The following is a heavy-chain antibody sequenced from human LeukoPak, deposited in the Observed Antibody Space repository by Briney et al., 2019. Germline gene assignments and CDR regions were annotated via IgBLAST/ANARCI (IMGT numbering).Heavy chain of an antibody. D-gene: IGHD6-19*01. CDR2: ISGSGGST. Sequence: GGSLRLSCAASEFTFSSYAMTWVRQAPGKGLEWVSGISGSGGSTYYADSEKGRLTISRDNSKNTLYLQMNSLRAEDTAVYYCAKVNSCGWHPFAYWGQGSLVTVSS. CDR1: EFTFSSYA. J-gene: IGHJ4*02. CDR3: AKVNSCGWHPFAY. V-gene: IGHV3-23*01.